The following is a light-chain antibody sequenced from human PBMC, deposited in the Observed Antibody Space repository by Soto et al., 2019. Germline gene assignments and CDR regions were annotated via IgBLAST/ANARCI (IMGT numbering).Light chain of an antibody. CDR2: EDD. CDR1: SGSIASSY. Sequence: NFMLTQPHSMSEAPGKTVTISCTRSSGSIASSYVQWYQQRPGRSPRIVIYEDDQRSSGVPDRFSGSIDRSSNSASLTISGLRSEDEAGSSCQSYASDTVIFGGGTKLTVL. CDR3: QSYASDTVI. J-gene: IGLJ2*01. V-gene: IGLV6-57*01.